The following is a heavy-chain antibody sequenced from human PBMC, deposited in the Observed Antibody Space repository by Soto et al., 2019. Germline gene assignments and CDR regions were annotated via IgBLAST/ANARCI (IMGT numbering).Heavy chain of an antibody. CDR3: ATPTLIAAAGIPYGMDV. CDR1: GVTFSSYA. J-gene: IGHJ6*02. V-gene: IGHV1-69*13. D-gene: IGHD6-13*01. CDR2: IIPIFGTA. Sequence: SVKVSCKASGVTFSSYAISWLRHAPGQGFEWMGGIIPIFGTANYAQKFQGRVTITADESTSTAYMELSSLRSEDTAVYYCATPTLIAAAGIPYGMDVWGQGTTVTVSS.